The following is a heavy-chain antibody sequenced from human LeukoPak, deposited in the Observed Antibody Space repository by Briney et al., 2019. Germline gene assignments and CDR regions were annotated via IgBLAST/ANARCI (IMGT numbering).Heavy chain of an antibody. CDR2: ISAYNGNT. V-gene: IGHV1-18*01. J-gene: IGHJ6*02. Sequence: GASVKVSCKASGYTFTSYGISWVRQAPGQGLEWMGWISAYNGNTNYAQKFQGRVTMTRDTSISTAYMELSRLRSDDTAVYYCARDPTVTTARVPIYYYGMDVWGQGTTVTVSS. CDR3: ARDPTVTTARVPIYYYGMDV. D-gene: IGHD4-17*01. CDR1: GYTFTSYG.